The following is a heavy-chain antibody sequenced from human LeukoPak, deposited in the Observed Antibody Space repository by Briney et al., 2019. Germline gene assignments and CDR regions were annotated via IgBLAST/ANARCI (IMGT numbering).Heavy chain of an antibody. CDR3: ARESGGVRDAYYLDY. V-gene: IGHV1-46*01. D-gene: IGHD3-16*01. CDR2: INPSGGST. J-gene: IGHJ4*02. Sequence: ASVKVSCKASGYTFTSYYMHWVRQAPGQGLEWMGIINPSGGSTSYAQKFQGRVTMTRDMSTSTVYMELSSLRSEDTAVYYCARESGGVRDAYYLDYWGQGTLVTVSS. CDR1: GYTFTSYY.